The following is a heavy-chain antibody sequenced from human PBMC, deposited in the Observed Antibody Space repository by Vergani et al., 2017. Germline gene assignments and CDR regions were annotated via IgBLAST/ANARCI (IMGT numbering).Heavy chain of an antibody. CDR3: ATGGYCSCGRCYQHFEF. D-gene: IGHD2-15*01. J-gene: IGHJ4*02. CDR2: ISGSVGNT. V-gene: IGHV3-23*01. CDR1: GFTFYNYA. Sequence: EVQLLESGGGLVQPGGSLRLSCAASGFTFYNYAMTWVRQAPGKGLEWVAGISGSVGNTYYADSVKGRFTISRDNSKATVSLQMNSLRAEDTAVYYCATGGYCSCGRCYQHFEFWVQGTLVTVSS.